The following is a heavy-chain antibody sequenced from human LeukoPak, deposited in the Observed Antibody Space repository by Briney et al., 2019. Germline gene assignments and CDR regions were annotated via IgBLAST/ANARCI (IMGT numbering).Heavy chain of an antibody. CDR1: GGTFSSYA. Sequence: SVKVSCKASGGTFSSYAISWVRQAPGQGLEWMGGIIPIFGTANYAQKFQGRVTITADESTSTAYMELSSLRSEDTAVYYCARGAVPAAIGGFDYWGQGTLVTVSS. CDR3: ARGAVPAAIGGFDY. D-gene: IGHD2-2*01. J-gene: IGHJ4*02. V-gene: IGHV1-69*13. CDR2: IIPIFGTA.